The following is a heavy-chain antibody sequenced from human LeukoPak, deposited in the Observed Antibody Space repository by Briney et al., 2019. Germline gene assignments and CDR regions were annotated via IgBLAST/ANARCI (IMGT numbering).Heavy chain of an antibody. Sequence: PGASLRLSCAASGFTFSSYWMSWVRQAPGKGLEWVANIKEDGSEKYYVDSVKGRFTVFRDNAKKSLYLQMNSLRDEDTAVYYCATPMRFDYWGQGTLVTVSS. V-gene: IGHV3-7*05. CDR3: ATPMRFDY. CDR1: GFTFSSYW. J-gene: IGHJ4*02. CDR2: IKEDGSEK.